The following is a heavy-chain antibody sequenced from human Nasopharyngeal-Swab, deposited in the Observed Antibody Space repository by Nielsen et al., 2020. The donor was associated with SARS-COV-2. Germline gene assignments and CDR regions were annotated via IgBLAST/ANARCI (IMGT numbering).Heavy chain of an antibody. CDR2: ISGSGGST. D-gene: IGHD1-1*01. V-gene: IGHV3-23*01. CDR3: AKDTGYPDY. Sequence: GESLKISCAASGFTFSSYAMSWVRQAPGKGLEWVSAISGSGGSTYYADSVKGRFTISRDNSKNTLYLQMHSLRAEDTAVYYCAKDTGYPDYWGQGTLVTVSS. CDR1: GFTFSSYA. J-gene: IGHJ4*02.